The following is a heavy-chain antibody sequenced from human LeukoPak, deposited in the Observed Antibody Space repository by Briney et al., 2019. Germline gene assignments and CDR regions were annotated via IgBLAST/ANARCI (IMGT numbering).Heavy chain of an antibody. CDR1: GFTFSDYY. V-gene: IGHV3-11*01. CDR2: ISSSGSTI. Sequence: GGSLRLSCAASGFTFSDYYMSWIRQAPGKGLEWVSYISSSGSTIYYADSVKGRFTISRDNAKNSLYLQMNSLRAEDTAVYYCARECRGGVERVRSGGSCYDAFDIWGQGTMVTVSS. D-gene: IGHD2-15*01. J-gene: IGHJ3*02. CDR3: ARECRGGVERVRSGGSCYDAFDI.